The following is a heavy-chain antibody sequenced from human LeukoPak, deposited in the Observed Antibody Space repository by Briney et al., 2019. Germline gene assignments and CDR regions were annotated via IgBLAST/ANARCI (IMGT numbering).Heavy chain of an antibody. V-gene: IGHV3-66*01. Sequence: GGSLRLSCAASGFTVSSNYMGWVRQAPGKGLEWVSVIYSGGSTYYADSVKGRFTISRDNSKNTLYLQMNSLRAEDTAVYYCARDGVAFGGVYFDYWGQGTLVTVSS. CDR3: ARDGVAFGGVYFDY. D-gene: IGHD3-16*01. CDR2: IYSGGST. J-gene: IGHJ4*02. CDR1: GFTVSSNY.